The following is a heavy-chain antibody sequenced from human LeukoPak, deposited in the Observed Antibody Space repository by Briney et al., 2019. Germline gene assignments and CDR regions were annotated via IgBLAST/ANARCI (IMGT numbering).Heavy chain of an antibody. CDR2: ISSRSTYM. V-gene: IGHV3-21*01. Sequence: GGSLRLSCAASGFTFSSYSMNWVRQAPGKGLEWVSSISSRSTYMYYADSLKGRFTISRDNSKNTLYLQMNSLRAEDTAVYYCAKDARGYSSSWPGFPSNYYFDYWGQGTLVTVSS. J-gene: IGHJ4*02. CDR3: AKDARGYSSSWPGFPSNYYFDY. D-gene: IGHD6-13*01. CDR1: GFTFSSYS.